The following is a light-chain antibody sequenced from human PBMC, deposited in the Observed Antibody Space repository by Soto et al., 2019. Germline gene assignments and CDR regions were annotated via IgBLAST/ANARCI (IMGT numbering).Light chain of an antibody. Sequence: QSALTQPASVSGSPGQSITISCNGNSSDVGSYKYVSWYQQHPGKAPKLMIYDVSNRPSGVSNRFSGSKSGNTASLTISGLRAEDEADYYCNSYTTSSTLVFGTGTKVTVL. CDR1: SSDVGSYKY. CDR3: NSYTTSSTLV. V-gene: IGLV2-14*03. J-gene: IGLJ1*01. CDR2: DVS.